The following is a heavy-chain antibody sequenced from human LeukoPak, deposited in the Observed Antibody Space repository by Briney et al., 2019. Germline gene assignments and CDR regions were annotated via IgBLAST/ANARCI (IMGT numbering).Heavy chain of an antibody. CDR3: PKDASGDFSTHSDY. CDR1: GFTFSNAW. Sequence: GGSLRLSCAASGFTFSNAWMSWVRQAPGKGLEWVGRIKSKTDGGTTDYAAPVKGRFTISRDDSKNTLYLQMNSLKTEDTAVYYCPKDASGDFSTHSDYGGKEPLAPVSS. V-gene: IGHV3-15*01. D-gene: IGHD2-21*02. CDR2: IKSKTDGGTT. J-gene: IGHJ4*02.